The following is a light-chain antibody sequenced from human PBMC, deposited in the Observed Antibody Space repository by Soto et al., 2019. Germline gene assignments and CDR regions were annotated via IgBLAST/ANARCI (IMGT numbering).Light chain of an antibody. CDR3: CSYAGSWV. J-gene: IGLJ3*02. V-gene: IGLV2-11*01. Sequence: QSALTQPRSVSGSPGQSVTISCTGTSSDVGGYNYVSWYQQHPGKAPKLMIYDVSNRPSGVPDRFSGSKSGNTASLTISGFQAEDEADYYCCSYAGSWVFAGGTKLIVL. CDR1: SSDVGGYNY. CDR2: DVS.